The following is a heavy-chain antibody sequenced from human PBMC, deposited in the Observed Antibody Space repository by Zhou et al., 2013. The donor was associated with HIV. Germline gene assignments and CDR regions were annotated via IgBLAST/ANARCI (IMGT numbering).Heavy chain of an antibody. J-gene: IGHJ4*02. CDR2: IYNSGST. Sequence: QVQLQESGPGLVKPSETLSLTCTVSGGSISSYYWSWIRQPPGKGLEWIGYIYNSGSTNYNPSLKTRITISLDTSKNQFSLKLSSVTAADTAIYYCARGGLYSSSWYPQFDYWAQGTLVTVSS. CDR3: ARGGLYSSSWYPQFDY. CDR1: GGSISSYY. V-gene: IGHV4-4*09. D-gene: IGHD6-13*01.